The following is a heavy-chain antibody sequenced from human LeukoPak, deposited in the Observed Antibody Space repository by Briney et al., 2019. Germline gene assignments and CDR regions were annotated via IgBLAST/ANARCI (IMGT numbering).Heavy chain of an antibody. Sequence: SETLSLTCTVSGGSIDSNNAYWAWIRQPPGKGLEWIGSIYYSEFSHDNPSLKSRVSISVDTSKNQFSLKLSSVTAADTAVYYCARQVLSYCSGGSCYGGNVDYWGQGTLVTVSS. CDR3: ARQVLSYCSGGSCYGGNVDY. CDR1: GGSIDSNNAY. CDR2: IYYSEFS. V-gene: IGHV4-39*01. D-gene: IGHD2-15*01. J-gene: IGHJ4*02.